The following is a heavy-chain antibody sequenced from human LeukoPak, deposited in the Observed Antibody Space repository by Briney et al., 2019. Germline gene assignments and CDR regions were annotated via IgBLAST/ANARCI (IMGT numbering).Heavy chain of an antibody. CDR2: ISSSSSYI. D-gene: IGHD5-18*01. CDR3: ARDFIPAGYSYGTELFDY. V-gene: IGHV3-21*01. CDR1: GFTFSSYS. J-gene: IGHJ4*02. Sequence: PGGSLRLSCAASGFTFSSYSMNWVRQAPGKGLEWVSSISSSSSYIYYADSVKGRFTISRDNAKNSLYLQMNSLRAEDTAVYYCARDFIPAGYSYGTELFDYWGQGTLVTVSS.